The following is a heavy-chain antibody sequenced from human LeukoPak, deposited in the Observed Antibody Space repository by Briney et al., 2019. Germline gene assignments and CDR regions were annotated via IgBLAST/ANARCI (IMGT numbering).Heavy chain of an antibody. V-gene: IGHV4-38-2*02. D-gene: IGHD2-8*01. J-gene: IGHJ4*02. CDR2: IHHSGST. CDR1: GYSISSNYY. CDR3: ARRVCTNGVCYPYFDY. Sequence: SQTLSLTCSVSGYSISSNYYWAWIRQPPGKGLEWIGSIHHSGSTYYNPSLKSRVTISVDTSKNQFSLKLSSVTAADTAVYYCARRVCTNGVCYPYFDYWGQGTLVTVSS.